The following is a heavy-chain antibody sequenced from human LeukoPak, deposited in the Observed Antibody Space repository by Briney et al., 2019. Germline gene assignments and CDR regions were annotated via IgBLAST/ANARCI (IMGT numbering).Heavy chain of an antibody. J-gene: IGHJ4*02. CDR1: EFSFRSYP. CDR3: AREGDGSRYYFDY. D-gene: IGHD2-21*01. Sequence: GGSLRLSCAASEFSFRSYPMNWVRQAPGKGLEWLSHINGRGGIINYADSVKGRFTISRHNARNSLDLHMSSLGAEDTAVYYCAREGDGSRYYFDYWGQGILVTVSS. CDR2: INGRGGII. V-gene: IGHV3-48*03.